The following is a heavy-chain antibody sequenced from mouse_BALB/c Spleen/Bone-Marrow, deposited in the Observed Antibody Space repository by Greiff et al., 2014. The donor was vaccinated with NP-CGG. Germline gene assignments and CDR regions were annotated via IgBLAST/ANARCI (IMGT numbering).Heavy chain of an antibody. CDR3: ARDGNWYFDV. D-gene: IGHD1-1*02. Sequence: VQLQQSGGGLVEPGGSLKLSCAASGFTSSSYAMSWVRQSPEKRLEWVAEISSGGSYTYYPDTVTGRFTISRDNAKNTLYLEMSSLRSEDTAMYYCARDGNWYFDVWGAGTTVTVSS. J-gene: IGHJ1*01. CDR2: ISSGGSYT. V-gene: IGHV5-9-4*01. CDR1: GFTSSSYA.